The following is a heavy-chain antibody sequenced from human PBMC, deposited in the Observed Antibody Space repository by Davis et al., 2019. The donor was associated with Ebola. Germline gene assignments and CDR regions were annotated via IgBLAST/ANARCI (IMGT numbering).Heavy chain of an antibody. D-gene: IGHD6-19*01. Sequence: ASVKVSCKASGYIFNMYGLSWVRQAPGQGLEWMGWISAYNGNTNYAQKLQGRVTMTTDTSTSTAYMELRSLRSDDTAVYYCARLGYSSGWYGALVWFDPWGQGTLVTVSS. CDR2: ISAYNGNT. J-gene: IGHJ5*02. V-gene: IGHV1-18*01. CDR3: ARLGYSSGWYGALVWFDP. CDR1: GYIFNMYG.